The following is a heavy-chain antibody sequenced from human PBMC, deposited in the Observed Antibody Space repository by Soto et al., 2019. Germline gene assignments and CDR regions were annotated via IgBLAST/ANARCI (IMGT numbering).Heavy chain of an antibody. J-gene: IGHJ4*02. Sequence: GSLRLSCAASGFTFSSYAMHWVRQAPGKGLEWVAVISYDGSNKYYADSVKGRFTISRDNSKNTLYLQMNSLRAEDTAVYYCARGNIVVVPAATYFDYWGQGTLVTVSS. D-gene: IGHD2-2*01. V-gene: IGHV3-30-3*01. CDR1: GFTFSSYA. CDR3: ARGNIVVVPAATYFDY. CDR2: ISYDGSNK.